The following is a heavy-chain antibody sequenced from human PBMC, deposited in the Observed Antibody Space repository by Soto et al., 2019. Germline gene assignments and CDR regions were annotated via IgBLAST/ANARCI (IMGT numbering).Heavy chain of an antibody. CDR2: IYYSVTT. CDR3: ASREQQDPSDY. CDR1: GYSSSSSNW. J-gene: IGHJ4*02. D-gene: IGHD6-13*01. V-gene: IGHV4-28*01. Sequence: QLQLQAAGAGLVKPSDTLSLPCAVSGYSSSSSNWWGWIRQPPGKGLEWIGYIYYSVTTYYNPSLKGRGTLSVDTSNNQFAVKLTTVTAVDTAVYYSASREQQDPSDYRCQGTLDTVSS.